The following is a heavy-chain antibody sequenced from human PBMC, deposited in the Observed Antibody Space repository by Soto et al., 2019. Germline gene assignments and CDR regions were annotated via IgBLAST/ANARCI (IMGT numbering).Heavy chain of an antibody. J-gene: IGHJ3*02. CDR1: GGSISSYY. CDR2: IYYSGST. V-gene: IGHV4-59*01. D-gene: IGHD2-8*01. CDR3: ARRMTPDAFDI. Sequence: SETLSLTCTVSGGSISSYYWSWIRQPPGKGLEWIGYIYYSGSTNYNPSLKSRVTISVDTSKNQFSLKLSSVTAANTAVYYCARRMTPDAFDIWGQGTMVTVSS.